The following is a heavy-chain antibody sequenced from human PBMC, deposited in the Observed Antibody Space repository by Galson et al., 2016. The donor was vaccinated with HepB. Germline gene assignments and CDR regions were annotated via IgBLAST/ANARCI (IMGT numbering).Heavy chain of an antibody. J-gene: IGHJ4*02. D-gene: IGHD6-19*01. CDR1: GFSFSLYG. CDR3: ARARYSSSWFGDFDH. Sequence: SLRLSCAASGFSFSLYGMHWVRQAPGKGLEWVALIWYDGETKYSADSVKGRFTISRDNSDNTLYLHMNSLRAEDTAVYYCARARYSSSWFGDFDHWGQGTLVIVSS. CDR2: IWYDGETK. V-gene: IGHV3-33*01.